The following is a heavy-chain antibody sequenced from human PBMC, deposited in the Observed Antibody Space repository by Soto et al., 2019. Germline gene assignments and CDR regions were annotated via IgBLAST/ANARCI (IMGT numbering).Heavy chain of an antibody. CDR1: IFTFYNYA. V-gene: IGHV3-23*01. D-gene: IGHD1-26*01. J-gene: IGHJ4*02. Sequence: GGSLRLSCGVSIFTFYNYAMSWVRQAPGKGLEWVSSIADDGESTLYADSVKGRFTISRDNSANTLYLQMNSLRAEDTAIYYCAKGSGGSYPRSRVFDLWGQGTLVTVSS. CDR2: IADDGEST. CDR3: AKGSGGSYPRSRVFDL.